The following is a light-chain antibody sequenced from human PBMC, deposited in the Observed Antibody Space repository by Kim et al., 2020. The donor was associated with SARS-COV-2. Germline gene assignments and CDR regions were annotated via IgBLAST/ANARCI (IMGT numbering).Light chain of an antibody. CDR2: EVN. CDR1: SSDVGSYSH. J-gene: IGLJ2*01. CDR3: CSYAGSSTLV. V-gene: IGLV2-23*02. Sequence: QSALTQPASVSGSPGQSITISCTGTSSDVGSYSHVSWYQHLPGNAPKLMIFEVNKRPSGVSNRFSGSKSGNTASLTVSGLQAEDEADYYCCSYAGSSTLVFGGGTQLTVL.